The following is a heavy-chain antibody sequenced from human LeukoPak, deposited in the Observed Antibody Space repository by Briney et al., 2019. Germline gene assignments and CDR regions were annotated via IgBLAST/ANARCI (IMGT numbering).Heavy chain of an antibody. V-gene: IGHV1-18*01. J-gene: IGHJ4*02. CDR3: ARDGGYDYVWGSYRRTHDY. D-gene: IGHD3-16*02. CDR1: GYTFTSYG. CDR2: ISAYNGNI. Sequence: ASVKVSCKASGYTFTSYGISWVRQAPGQGLEWMGWISAYNGNINYAQKLQGRVTMTTDTSTSTAYMELRSLRSDDTAVYYCARDGGYDYVWGSYRRTHDYWGQGTLVTVSS.